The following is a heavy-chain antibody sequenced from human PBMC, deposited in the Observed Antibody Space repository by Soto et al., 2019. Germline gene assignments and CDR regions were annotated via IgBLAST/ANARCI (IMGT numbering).Heavy chain of an antibody. J-gene: IGHJ4*02. CDR3: AGSTRYGSGSYYNY. CDR2: IDPGDSAT. V-gene: IGHV5-51*01. D-gene: IGHD3-10*01. CDR1: GYSFASYW. Sequence: EVQLVQSGAEVKKPGESLKISCKGSGYSFASYWIGWVRQLPGKGLEWMGIIDPGDSATRYSPSIQGQVTISADKSITTAYLQWRSLKASDNAMYYCAGSTRYGSGSYYNYWGQGTLVTVSS.